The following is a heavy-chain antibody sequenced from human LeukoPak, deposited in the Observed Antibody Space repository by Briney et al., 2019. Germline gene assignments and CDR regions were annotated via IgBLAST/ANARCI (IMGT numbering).Heavy chain of an antibody. CDR3: TRDQMNY. V-gene: IGHV3-53*01. CDR2: IFSNGDT. CDR1: EFTVSRNY. J-gene: IGHJ4*02. Sequence: GGSPRLSCTASEFTVSRNYMLWVRQAPGKGLEWVSLIFSNGDTHYADSVKGRFTISRDTSKNTVSLQMNSLRVEDTAMYYCTRDQMNYWGQGTLVTVSS. D-gene: IGHD5-24*01.